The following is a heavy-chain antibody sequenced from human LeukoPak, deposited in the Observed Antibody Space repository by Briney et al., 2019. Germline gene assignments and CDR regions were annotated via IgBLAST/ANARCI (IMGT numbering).Heavy chain of an antibody. D-gene: IGHD3-10*01. V-gene: IGHV1-3*03. CDR1: GYTFTSYA. CDR2: INAGNGNT. Sequence: GAPVKVSCKASGYTFTSYAMHWVRQAPGQRLEWMGWINAGNGNTKYSQEFQGRVTITRDTSASTAYMELSSLRSEDTAVYYCAREEQWFGESPRGGAFDIWGQGTMVTVSS. J-gene: IGHJ3*02. CDR3: AREEQWFGESPRGGAFDI.